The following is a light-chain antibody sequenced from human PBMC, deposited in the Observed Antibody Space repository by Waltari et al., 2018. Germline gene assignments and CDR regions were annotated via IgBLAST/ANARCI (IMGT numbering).Light chain of an antibody. CDR2: GAS. V-gene: IGKV3-20*01. Sequence: EIVLTQSPGTLSLSPGEGATLSCRASQSVGRSLVGYQQRPGRAPRLLIYGASSRATGIPDRFTGSGSGTDFSLTINRLEPEDFAVYYCQMYVRLPVTFGQGTKVEI. CDR1: QSVGRS. CDR3: QMYVRLPVT. J-gene: IGKJ1*01.